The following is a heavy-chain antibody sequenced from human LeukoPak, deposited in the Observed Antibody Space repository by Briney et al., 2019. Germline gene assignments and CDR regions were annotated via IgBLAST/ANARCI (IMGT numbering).Heavy chain of an antibody. J-gene: IGHJ4*02. CDR2: LYSGGTT. CDR1: GFAVSSNY. Sequence: GGSLRLSCAASGFAVSSNYMSWVRQAPGKGLEWVSVLYSGGTTYYSDSVKSRFTISRDNSKNTLYLQMNSLRAEDTAVYYCARDIGSGNYFDYWGQGTLVTVSS. CDR3: ARDIGSGNYFDY. V-gene: IGHV3-53*01. D-gene: IGHD1-26*01.